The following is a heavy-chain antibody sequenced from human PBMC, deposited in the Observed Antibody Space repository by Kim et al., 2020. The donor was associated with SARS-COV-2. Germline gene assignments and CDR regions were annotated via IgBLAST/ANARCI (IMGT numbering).Heavy chain of an antibody. V-gene: IGHV3-15*01. Sequence: GGSLRLSCAASGFTFSNAWMSWVRQAPGKGLEWVGRIKSKTDGGTTVYAAPVKGRFTISRDDSKNTLYLQMNSLKTEDTAVYYCTTDVYGSGRYYYYYGMDVWGQGTTVTVSS. D-gene: IGHD3-10*01. J-gene: IGHJ6*02. CDR2: IKSKTDGGTT. CDR1: GFTFSNAW. CDR3: TTDVYGSGRYYYYYGMDV.